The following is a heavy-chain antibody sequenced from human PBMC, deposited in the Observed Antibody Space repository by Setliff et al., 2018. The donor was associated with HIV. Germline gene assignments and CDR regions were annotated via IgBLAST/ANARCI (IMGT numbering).Heavy chain of an antibody. J-gene: IGHJ4*02. CDR2: IYTSGST. Sequence: PSETLSLTCTVSGDPINSHYWSWIRQPPGKGLEWIGHIYTSGSTNYNPSLKSRVTISVDTSKNQFSLKLSSVTAADTAVYYCARRTIFGVVVDYWGQGTLVTVSS. CDR1: GDPINSHY. V-gene: IGHV4-4*08. D-gene: IGHD3-3*01. CDR3: ARRTIFGVVVDY.